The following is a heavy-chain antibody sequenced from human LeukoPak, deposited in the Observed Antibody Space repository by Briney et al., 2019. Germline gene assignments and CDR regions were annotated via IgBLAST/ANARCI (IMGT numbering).Heavy chain of an antibody. CDR1: GGFISGYY. J-gene: IGHJ6*02. CDR2: ISDSGSP. V-gene: IGHV4-59*01. Sequence: SETLSLTCTVSGGFISGYYWSWLRQPPGKGLEWIGYISDSGSPDYNPSLKSRVAISVDTSKNQVSLKVSSVTAADTAVYYCARDHWLFSGKKWNYYGMDVWGQGTTVTVSS. D-gene: IGHD3-9*01. CDR3: ARDHWLFSGKKWNYYGMDV.